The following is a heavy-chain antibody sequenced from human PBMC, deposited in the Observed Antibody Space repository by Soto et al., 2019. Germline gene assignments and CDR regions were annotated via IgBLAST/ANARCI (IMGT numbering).Heavy chain of an antibody. D-gene: IGHD3-22*01. CDR2: IYYSGST. CDR3: ARGFLNYYDSSGYP. Sequence: ETLSLTCTVSGGSISSYYWSWIRQPPGKGLEWIGYIYYSGSTNYNPSLKGRVTISVDTSKNQFSLKLSSVTAAVTAVYYCARGFLNYYDSSGYPWSQGTLVTVSS. V-gene: IGHV4-59*01. J-gene: IGHJ5*02. CDR1: GGSISSYY.